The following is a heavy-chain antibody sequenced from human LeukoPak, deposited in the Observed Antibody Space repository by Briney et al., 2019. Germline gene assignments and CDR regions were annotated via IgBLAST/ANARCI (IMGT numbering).Heavy chain of an antibody. Sequence: GGSLRLSCAASGFTFSSYWMSWVRQTPGKGLEWVANIKQDGSEKYHVDSVKGRFTISRDNAKNSLYLQMNILRAEDTAVYYCARDGQYYYGSRSYFRTLDYYYYYGMDVWGQGTTVTVSS. J-gene: IGHJ6*02. D-gene: IGHD3-10*01. CDR1: GFTFSSYW. CDR2: IKQDGSEK. V-gene: IGHV3-7*01. CDR3: ARDGQYYYGSRSYFRTLDYYYYYGMDV.